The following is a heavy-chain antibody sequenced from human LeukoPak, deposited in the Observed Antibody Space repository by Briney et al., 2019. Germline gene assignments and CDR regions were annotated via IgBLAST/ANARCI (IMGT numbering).Heavy chain of an antibody. J-gene: IGHJ4*02. CDR3: ARDRFPYCGGNCLIDY. D-gene: IGHD2-21*02. Sequence: ASVKVSCKASGYTFTSYYMHWVRQAPGQGLEWMGVINPSGGSTSYAQKLQGRVTMTRDTSTSTVYMELSSLRSEDTAVYYCARDRFPYCGGNCLIDYWGQGTLVTVSS. CDR1: GYTFTSYY. CDR2: INPSGGST. V-gene: IGHV1-46*01.